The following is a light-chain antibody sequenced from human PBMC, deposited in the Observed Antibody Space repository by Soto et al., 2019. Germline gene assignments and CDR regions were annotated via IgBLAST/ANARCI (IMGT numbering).Light chain of an antibody. CDR3: QHYSTWFWT. J-gene: IGKJ1*01. Sequence: EIVMTQSPATLSVSPGEGATLSCRASQSVGSTLAWYQQRPGQAPRVLIYGASTRATGIPARFSGSGSGPEFPLTISSLQSEDFAVYYCQHYSTWFWTFGQGTKVEIK. CDR1: QSVGST. V-gene: IGKV3-15*01. CDR2: GAS.